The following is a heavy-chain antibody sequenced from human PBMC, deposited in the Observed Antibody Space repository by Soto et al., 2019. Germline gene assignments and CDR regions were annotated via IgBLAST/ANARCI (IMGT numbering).Heavy chain of an antibody. CDR1: GFTFSNYW. V-gene: IGHV3-7*01. CDR3: ARIDKYNSASAQIDY. D-gene: IGHD6-6*01. Sequence: EVQLVESGGGLVQPGGSLRLSCAVSGFTFSNYWMSWVRQAPGKGLERVANIKQDGIEKYFVDSVKGRFTISRDNAKNSLYLQMNSLRADDTAVYYCARIDKYNSASAQIDYWGQGALVTVSS. J-gene: IGHJ4*02. CDR2: IKQDGIEK.